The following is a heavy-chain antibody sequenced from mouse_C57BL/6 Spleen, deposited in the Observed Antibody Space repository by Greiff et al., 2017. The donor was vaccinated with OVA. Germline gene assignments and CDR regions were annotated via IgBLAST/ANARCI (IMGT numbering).Heavy chain of an antibody. CDR3: ARAPHYYGSSYLDEG. CDR1: GYTFTSYW. V-gene: IGHV1-5*01. CDR2: IYPGNSDT. J-gene: IGHJ1*03. D-gene: IGHD1-1*01. Sequence: EVQLQQSGTVLARPGASVKMSCKTSGYTFTSYWMHWVKQRPGQGLEWIGAIYPGNSDTSYNQKFKGKAKLTAVTSASTAYMERSSLTNEGSAVYYGARAPHYYGSSYLDEGWGTGTTVTVSS.